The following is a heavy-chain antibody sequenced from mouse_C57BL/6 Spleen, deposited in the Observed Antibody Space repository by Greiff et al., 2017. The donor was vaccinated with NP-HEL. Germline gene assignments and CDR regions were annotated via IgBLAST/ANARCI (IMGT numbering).Heavy chain of an antibody. CDR3: ANTIYYDYGVTMDY. CDR1: GFSLTSYG. D-gene: IGHD2-4*01. V-gene: IGHV2-5*01. Sequence: QVQLKESGPGLVQPSQSLSITCTVSGFSLTSYGVHWVRQAPGKGLEWLGVIWRGGSTDYNAAFMSRLSITKDNSKSQVFFKMNSLQADDTAIYYCANTIYYDYGVTMDYWGQGTSVTVSS. J-gene: IGHJ4*01. CDR2: IWRGGST.